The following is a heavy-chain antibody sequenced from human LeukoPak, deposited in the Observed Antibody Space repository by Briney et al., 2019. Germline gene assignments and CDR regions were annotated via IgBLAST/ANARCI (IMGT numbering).Heavy chain of an antibody. Sequence: SETLSLTCTVSDGSINWGWIRQPPGKGLEWIGSMSYSGSTFYNPSFKSRVTMSVDRSNIQFSLKLSSVTAADTAVYYCARLVSSGTHGYFDFWGQGTLVTVSS. CDR3: ARLVSSGTHGYFDF. CDR1: DGSIN. J-gene: IGHJ4*02. V-gene: IGHV4-39*07. CDR2: MSYSGST. D-gene: IGHD1-26*01.